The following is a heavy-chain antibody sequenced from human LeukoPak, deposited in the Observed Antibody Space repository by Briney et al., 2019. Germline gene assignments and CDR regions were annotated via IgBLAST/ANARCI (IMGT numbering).Heavy chain of an antibody. Sequence: PSETLSLTCTVSGASISSTDYYWTWIRQPPGKGQEWIGYIYYSGSTYYNPSLKRRVTMSLDTSKNHFSVKLSSVTAADTAVYYCARSISGYSSSYLVWGQGALVTVSS. CDR3: ARSISGYSSSYLV. CDR1: GASISSTDYY. J-gene: IGHJ4*02. V-gene: IGHV4-30-4*08. CDR2: IYYSGST. D-gene: IGHD6-13*01.